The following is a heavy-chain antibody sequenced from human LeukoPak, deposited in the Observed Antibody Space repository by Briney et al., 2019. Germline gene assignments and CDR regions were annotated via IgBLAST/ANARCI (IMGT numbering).Heavy chain of an antibody. Sequence: GGSLRLSCAASGFTFSSYDMHWVRHATGKGLEWVSAIGTAGDTYYPGSVKGRFTISRENAKNSLYLQMNSLRAGDMAVYYCARGSYYDSSGYPPDYWGQGTLVTVSS. CDR3: ARGSYYDSSGYPPDY. V-gene: IGHV3-13*01. J-gene: IGHJ4*02. CDR1: GFTFSSYD. CDR2: IGTAGDT. D-gene: IGHD3-22*01.